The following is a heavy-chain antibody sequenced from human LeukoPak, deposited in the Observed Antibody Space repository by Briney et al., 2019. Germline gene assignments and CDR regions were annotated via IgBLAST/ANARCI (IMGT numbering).Heavy chain of an antibody. Sequence: SETLSLTCAVYGGSFSGYYWSWIRQPPGKGLEWIGEINESGSTNYNPSLKSRVTISGNTSKNEFSLRLSSVTAADTAVYYCVSRSRGFSGYNSDYWGQGTLVTVSS. V-gene: IGHV4-34*01. CDR3: VSRSRGFSGYNSDY. CDR2: INESGST. J-gene: IGHJ4*02. CDR1: GGSFSGYY. D-gene: IGHD5-12*01.